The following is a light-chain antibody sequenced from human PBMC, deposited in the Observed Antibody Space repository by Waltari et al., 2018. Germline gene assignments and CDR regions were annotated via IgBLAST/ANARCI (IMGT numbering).Light chain of an antibody. V-gene: IGLV2-8*01. CDR2: EVN. CDR1: SSDVGGSNY. J-gene: IGLJ2*01. CDR3: SSYAGSNIVV. Sequence: QSALTQPPSASGSPGPSVTIPCTGTSSDVGGSNYVPWYQQHPGKAPKPLIYEVNKRPSGVPDRLSGSKSGSTASLTVSGLQAEDEAHYYCSSYAGSNIVVFGGGTKLTVL.